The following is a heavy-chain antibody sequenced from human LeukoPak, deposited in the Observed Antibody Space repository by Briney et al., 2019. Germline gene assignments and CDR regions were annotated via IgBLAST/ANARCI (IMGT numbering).Heavy chain of an antibody. Sequence: GSLRLSCAASGFIFSTYWMTWVRPTPGKGPEWVANIKKDGSETYYVDSVKGRFTISRDNAKSSLYLQMNSLRAEDTAVYYCASPGGEREGGFDSWGQGTLVTVSS. V-gene: IGHV3-7*01. CDR1: GFIFSTYW. D-gene: IGHD1-1*01. J-gene: IGHJ4*02. CDR3: ASPGGEREGGFDS. CDR2: IKKDGSET.